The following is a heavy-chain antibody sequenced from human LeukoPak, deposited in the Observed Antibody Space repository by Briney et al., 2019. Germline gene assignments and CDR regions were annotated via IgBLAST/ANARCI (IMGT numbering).Heavy chain of an antibody. Sequence: PGGSLRLSCAASGFTFSDYYMSCVRQAPGKGLEWVSIITSSSSYIYYADSVKGRFTISRDNAKNSLYLQMNSLRAEDTAVYYCAREMGYYDSSGFFDYWGQGTLVTVSS. CDR3: AREMGYYDSSGFFDY. V-gene: IGHV3-11*06. J-gene: IGHJ4*02. CDR1: GFTFSDYY. CDR2: ITSSSSYI. D-gene: IGHD3-22*01.